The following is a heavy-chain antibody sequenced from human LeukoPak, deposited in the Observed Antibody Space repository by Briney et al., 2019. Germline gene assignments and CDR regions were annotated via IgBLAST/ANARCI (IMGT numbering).Heavy chain of an antibody. J-gene: IGHJ4*02. CDR3: ARATLDN. Sequence: GGSLGFSCAPPGFTVSDTYIGWSRQPPGKGLEWVSVIYSGGSTKYADSVKARFTISRDNSKNTVYLQMNSLRADDTAVYYCARATLDNWGKGTLVTVSS. V-gene: IGHV3-53*01. CDR1: GFTVSDTY. CDR2: IYSGGST.